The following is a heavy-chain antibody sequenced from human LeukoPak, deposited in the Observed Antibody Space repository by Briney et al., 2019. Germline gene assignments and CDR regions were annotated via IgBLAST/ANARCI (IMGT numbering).Heavy chain of an antibody. Sequence: PGGSLRLSCAASGLSFDDYAIHWVRQAPGKGLEWVSLISGDGISTFYADSVKGRFTNSRDNRKNSLYLQMKRLTTEDTAQYFCARDVSGWYKGWFDSWGQGTLVTVSS. V-gene: IGHV3-43*02. CDR1: GLSFDDYA. J-gene: IGHJ5*01. D-gene: IGHD6-19*01. CDR3: ARDVSGWYKGWFDS. CDR2: ISGDGIST.